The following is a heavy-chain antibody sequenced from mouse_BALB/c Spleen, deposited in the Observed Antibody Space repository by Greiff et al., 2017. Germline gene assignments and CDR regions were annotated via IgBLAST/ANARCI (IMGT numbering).Heavy chain of an antibody. Sequence: DVMLVESGGGLVKPGGSLKLSCAASGFTFSDYYMYWVRQTPEKRLEWVATISDGGSYTYYPDSVKGRFTISRDNAKNNLYLQMSSLKSEDTAMYYCAREGDEGFDYWGQGTTLTVSA. V-gene: IGHV5-4*02. CDR3: AREGDEGFDY. J-gene: IGHJ2*01. D-gene: IGHD3-3*01. CDR2: ISDGGSYT. CDR1: GFTFSDYY.